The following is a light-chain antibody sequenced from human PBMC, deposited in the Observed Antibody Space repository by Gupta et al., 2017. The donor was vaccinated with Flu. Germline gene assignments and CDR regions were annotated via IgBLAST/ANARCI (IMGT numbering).Light chain of an antibody. CDR2: WAS. J-gene: IGKJ1*01. V-gene: IGKV4-1*01. CDR3: QQYDSTPRT. Sequence: DIVMTQSPDSLAVSLGERATINCKSSQSVLYSSNNKNYLAWYQQKPGQPPKLLIYWASTRESGVPDRFSGSGSGTDFTLTISMLHVEDVAVYYCQQYDSTPRTFGQWTKVEIK. CDR1: QSVLYSSNNKNY.